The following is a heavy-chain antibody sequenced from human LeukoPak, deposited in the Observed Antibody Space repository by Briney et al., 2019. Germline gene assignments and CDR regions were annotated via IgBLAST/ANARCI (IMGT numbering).Heavy chain of an antibody. V-gene: IGHV3-21*01. CDR1: GFTFSDFA. D-gene: IGHD6-13*01. CDR2: ITSSSDYI. J-gene: IGHJ4*02. Sequence: GGSLRLSCAAPGFTFSDFAMHWVRQAPGKGLEWVSSITSSSDYIYYADSVKGRFTISRDNGKNSLYVQMNSLRAEDTAVYYCARATGSSTAAGSIRDYWGQGTLVTVSS. CDR3: ARATGSSTAAGSIRDY.